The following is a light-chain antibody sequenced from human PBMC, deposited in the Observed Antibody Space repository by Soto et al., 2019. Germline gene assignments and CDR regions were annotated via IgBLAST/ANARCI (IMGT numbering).Light chain of an antibody. J-gene: IGKJ5*01. CDR2: GAS. CDR3: QHYVERSPIT. CDR1: QSVRSN. V-gene: IGKV3-15*01. Sequence: EIVMTQSPATLSVSPGERVTLSCRASQSVRSNLAWYQQKPGQAPRLLIYGASTRATGLPARFSGSGSGTDFTLTISRLEPEDFALYYCQHYVERSPITFGQGTRLEIK.